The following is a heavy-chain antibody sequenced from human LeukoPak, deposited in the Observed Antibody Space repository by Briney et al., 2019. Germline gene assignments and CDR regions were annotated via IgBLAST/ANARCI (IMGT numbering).Heavy chain of an antibody. D-gene: IGHD5-18*01. Sequence: KPSETLSLTCTVSGGSISSYYWSWIRQPPGKGLEWIGYIYYSGSTNYKPSLKSRVTISVDTSKNQFSLKLSSVTAADTAVYYCARRDANTAMDVWGQGTTVTVSS. CDR1: GGSISSYY. V-gene: IGHV4-59*01. J-gene: IGHJ6*02. CDR3: ARRDANTAMDV. CDR2: IYYSGST.